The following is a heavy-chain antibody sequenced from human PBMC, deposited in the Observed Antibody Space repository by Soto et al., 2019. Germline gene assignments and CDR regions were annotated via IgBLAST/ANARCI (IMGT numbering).Heavy chain of an antibody. CDR3: ARVVATKPYYYYMDV. J-gene: IGHJ6*03. V-gene: IGHV1-18*01. D-gene: IGHD5-12*01. CDR2: ISAYNGNT. CDR1: GYTFTSYG. Sequence: ASVKVSCKASGYTFTSYGISWVRQAPGQGLEWTGWISAYNGNTNYAQKLQGRVTMTTDTSTSTAYMELRSLRSDDTAVYYCARVVATKPYYYYMDVWGKGTTVTVSS.